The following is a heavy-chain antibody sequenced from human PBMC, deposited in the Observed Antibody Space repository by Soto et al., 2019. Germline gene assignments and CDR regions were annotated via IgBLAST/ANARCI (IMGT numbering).Heavy chain of an antibody. CDR1: GFTFSSYS. V-gene: IGHV3-21*01. D-gene: IGHD6-6*01. J-gene: IGHJ6*02. Sequence: GSLRLSWAASGFTFSSYSMNWVRQAPWKGLEWVSSISSSSSYIYYADSVKGRFTISRDNAKNSLYLQMNSLRAEDTAVYYCARDRPDSSSSFSYYYYYGMDVWGQGTTVTVSS. CDR2: ISSSSSYI. CDR3: ARDRPDSSSSFSYYYYYGMDV.